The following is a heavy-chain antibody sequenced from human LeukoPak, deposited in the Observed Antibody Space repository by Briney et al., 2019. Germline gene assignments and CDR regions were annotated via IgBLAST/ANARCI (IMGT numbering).Heavy chain of an antibody. Sequence: SETLSLTCTVSGGSISSSSYYWGWIRQPPGKGLEWIGSIYYSGSTYYNPSLKSRVTISVDTSKNQFSLKLSSVTAADTAVYYCARDYGFFFGYWGQGTLVTVSS. CDR1: GGSISSSSYY. D-gene: IGHD3-3*01. V-gene: IGHV4-39*07. J-gene: IGHJ4*02. CDR2: IYYSGST. CDR3: ARDYGFFFGY.